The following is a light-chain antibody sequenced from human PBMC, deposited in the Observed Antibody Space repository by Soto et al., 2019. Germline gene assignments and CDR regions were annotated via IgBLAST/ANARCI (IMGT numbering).Light chain of an antibody. CDR1: QSISSW. J-gene: IGKJ1*01. CDR2: KAS. Sequence: DIQMTQSPSTLSASVGDRVTITCRASQSISSWLAWYQQKPGKAPKLLIYKASNLESGVPSRFSGSGSGTELTLTISSLQPDDFATYYCQQYNFYSRTFGQGNTVEIK. CDR3: QQYNFYSRT. V-gene: IGKV1-5*03.